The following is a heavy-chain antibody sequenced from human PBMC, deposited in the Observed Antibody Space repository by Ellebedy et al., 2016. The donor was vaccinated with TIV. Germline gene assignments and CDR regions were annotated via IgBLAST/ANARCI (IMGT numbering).Heavy chain of an antibody. Sequence: PGGSLRLSCAASGFTFSSYAMSWVRQAPGKGLEWVSTISSTGSRTYYADSVEGRIIISRDNSKKTLYLQMNSLRAEDTAVYYCAKGRGGGSDSSAPRYYFDYWGLGTLVTVSS. CDR3: AKGRGGGSDSSAPRYYFDY. CDR2: ISSTGSRT. J-gene: IGHJ4*02. D-gene: IGHD3-22*01. CDR1: GFTFSSYA. V-gene: IGHV3-23*01.